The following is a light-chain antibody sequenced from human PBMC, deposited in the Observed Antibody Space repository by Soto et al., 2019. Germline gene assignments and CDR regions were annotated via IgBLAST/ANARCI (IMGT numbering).Light chain of an antibody. V-gene: IGLV2-18*02. J-gene: IGLJ1*01. CDR1: GSDIGTFNR. CDR2: DVN. CDR3: SSYTSSSTYV. Sequence: QSALTQPPSVSRSPGQSVTISCTGTGSDIGTFNRVSWYQQPPGTAPKLLIYDVNNRPSGVPDRFSGSKSGNTASLTISGLQAEDEADYYCSSYTSSSTYVFGTGTKLTVL.